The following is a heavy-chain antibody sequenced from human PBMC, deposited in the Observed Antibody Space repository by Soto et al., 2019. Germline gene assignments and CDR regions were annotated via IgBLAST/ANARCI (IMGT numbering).Heavy chain of an antibody. CDR3: ARDQGSGELDY. Sequence: QVQLQESGPGLVKPSETLSLTCTVSGGSISSYYWSWIRQPPGKGLEWIGYIYYSGSTNYNASLKSRVTISVDTSKNQFSLKLSSVTAADTAVYYCARDQGSGELDYWGQGTLVTVSS. CDR2: IYYSGST. J-gene: IGHJ4*02. D-gene: IGHD3-10*01. CDR1: GGSISSYY. V-gene: IGHV4-59*01.